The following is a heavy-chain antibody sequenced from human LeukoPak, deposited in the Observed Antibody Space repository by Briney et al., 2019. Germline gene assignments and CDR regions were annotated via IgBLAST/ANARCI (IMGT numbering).Heavy chain of an antibody. Sequence: GGSLRLSCAASGFTFSSYSMNWVRQAPGKGLEGVSYISSSSSTIYYADSVKGRFTISRDNAKNSLYLQMNSLRAEDTALYYCAKDMAAYYYASGNIDYWGQGTLVTVSS. CDR1: GFTFSSYS. CDR2: ISSSSSTI. J-gene: IGHJ4*02. CDR3: AKDMAAYYYASGNIDY. D-gene: IGHD3-10*01. V-gene: IGHV3-48*04.